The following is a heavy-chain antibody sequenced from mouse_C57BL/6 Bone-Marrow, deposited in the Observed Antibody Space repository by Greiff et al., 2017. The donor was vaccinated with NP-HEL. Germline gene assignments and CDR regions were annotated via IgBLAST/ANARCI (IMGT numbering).Heavy chain of an antibody. Sequence: VQLQESGPGMVKPSQSLSLTCTVTGYSITSGYDWHWIRHFPGNKLEWMGYISYSGSTNYNPSLKSRISITHDPSKNHFFLKLNSVTTEDTATYYCARDAYFLGFAYWGQGTLVTVSA. V-gene: IGHV3-1*01. CDR2: ISYSGST. J-gene: IGHJ3*01. CDR3: ARDAYFLGFAY. D-gene: IGHD6-5*01. CDR1: GYSITSGYD.